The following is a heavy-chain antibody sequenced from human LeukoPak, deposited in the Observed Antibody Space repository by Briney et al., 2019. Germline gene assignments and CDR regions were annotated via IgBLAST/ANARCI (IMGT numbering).Heavy chain of an antibody. J-gene: IGHJ3*02. V-gene: IGHV4-61*02. CDR3: AGGPSDI. CDR2: IYTSGST. Sequence: SETLSLTCTVSGGSISSGSYYWSWIRQPAGKGLEWIGRIYTSGSTNYNPSLKSRVTISVDTSKNQFSLKLSSVTAADTAVYYCAGGPSDIWGQGTMVTVSS. CDR1: GGSISSGSYY.